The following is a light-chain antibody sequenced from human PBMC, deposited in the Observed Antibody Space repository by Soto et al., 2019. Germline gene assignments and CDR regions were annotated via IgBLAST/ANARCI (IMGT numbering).Light chain of an antibody. V-gene: IGKV3-11*01. CDR2: GAS. CDR1: QSVSNNY. Sequence: EIVLTQSPGTLSLSPGERATLSCRASQSVSNNYLAWYQQKPGQAPRLLVYGASTRATGIPARFRGSGSGTEFTLTISSLEPEDFAVYYCQQRSNWPPITFGQGTRFEIK. CDR3: QQRSNWPPIT. J-gene: IGKJ5*01.